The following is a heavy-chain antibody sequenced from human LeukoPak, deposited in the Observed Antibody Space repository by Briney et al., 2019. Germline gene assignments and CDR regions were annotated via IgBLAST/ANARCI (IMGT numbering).Heavy chain of an antibody. V-gene: IGHV3-11*04. J-gene: IGHJ5*02. CDR2: ISNSVINT. Sequence: GGSLRVSCAASGFTFRDFYLSWIRQALWKGLECVSFISNSVINTYYADSVKGRFTISRDNAKNSLFLQMSSLRAEDTAVYYCARVAPDYGDFSWGQGTLVTVSS. CDR1: GFTFRDFY. CDR3: ARVAPDYGDFS. D-gene: IGHD4-17*01.